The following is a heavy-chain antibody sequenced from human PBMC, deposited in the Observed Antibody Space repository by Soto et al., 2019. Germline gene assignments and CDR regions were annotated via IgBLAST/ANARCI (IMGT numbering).Heavy chain of an antibody. J-gene: IGHJ4*02. CDR3: ASRSSGWYFVY. V-gene: IGHV3-23*01. D-gene: IGHD6-19*01. Sequence: SGGSLRLSCAASGFTFSSYAMSWVRQAPGKGLEWVSIISGSGGSTYYADSVKGRFTISRDNSKNTLYLQMNSLRAEDTAVYYCASRSSGWYFVYWGQGTLVTVSS. CDR2: ISGSGGST. CDR1: GFTFSSYA.